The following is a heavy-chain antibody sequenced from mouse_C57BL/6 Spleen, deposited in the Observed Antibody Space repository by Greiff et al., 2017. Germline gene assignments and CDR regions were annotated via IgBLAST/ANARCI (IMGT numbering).Heavy chain of an antibody. CDR3: ARDYGNLFYAMDY. CDR2: IDPNSGGT. J-gene: IGHJ4*01. V-gene: IGHV1-72*01. D-gene: IGHD2-1*01. Sequence: QVHVKQPGAELVKPGASVKLSCKASGYTFTSYWMHWVKQRPGRGLEWIGRIDPNSGGTKYNEKFKSKATLTVDKPSSTAYMQLSSLTSEDSAVYYCARDYGNLFYAMDYWGQGTSGTVSS. CDR1: GYTFTSYW.